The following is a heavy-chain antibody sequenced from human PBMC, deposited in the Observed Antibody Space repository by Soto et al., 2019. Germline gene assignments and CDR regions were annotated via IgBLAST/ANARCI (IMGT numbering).Heavy chain of an antibody. D-gene: IGHD3-10*01. CDR3: AKDSEALWFGEFG. CDR1: GFTFSSYG. J-gene: IGHJ4*02. V-gene: IGHV3-30*18. CDR2: ISYDGSNK. Sequence: GGSLRLSCAASGFTFSSYGMHWVRQAPGKGLEWVAVISYDGSNKYYADSVKGRFTISRDNSKNTLYLQMNSLRAEDTAVYYCAKDSEALWFGEFGWGQGTLVTVSS.